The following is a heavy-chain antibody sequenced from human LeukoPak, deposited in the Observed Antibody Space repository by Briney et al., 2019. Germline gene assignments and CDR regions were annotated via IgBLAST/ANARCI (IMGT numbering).Heavy chain of an antibody. CDR3: AGGGFGEAYYYYYYMDV. CDR2: INSGSSTI. D-gene: IGHD3-10*01. J-gene: IGHJ6*03. V-gene: IGHV3-48*01. CDR1: GFTFSSYS. Sequence: PGGSLRPSCAASGFTFSSYSMNWVRQAPGKGLEWVSYINSGSSTIYYADSVKGRFTISRDNAKNSLDLQMNSLRAEDTPVYYCAGGGFGEAYYYYYYMDVWGKGTTVTVSS.